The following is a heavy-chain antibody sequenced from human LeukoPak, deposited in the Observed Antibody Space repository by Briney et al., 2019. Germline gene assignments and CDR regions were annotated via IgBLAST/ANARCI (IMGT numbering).Heavy chain of an antibody. CDR3: VGIPVFGVVLHQEPV. J-gene: IGHJ6*04. Sequence: SVKVSCKASGGTFSDYALNWVRQAPGHGLEWMGVFIPILGTANSTQNFQGRVTITADISTNTAYMELSSLRSEDTAVYFCVGIPVFGVVLHQEPVWGKGTTVTVSS. D-gene: IGHD3-3*01. CDR1: GGTFSDYA. CDR2: FIPILGTA. V-gene: IGHV1-69*10.